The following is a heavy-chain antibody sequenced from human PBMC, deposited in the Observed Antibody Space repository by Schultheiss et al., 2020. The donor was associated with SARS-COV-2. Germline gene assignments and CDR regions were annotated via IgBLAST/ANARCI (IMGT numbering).Heavy chain of an antibody. D-gene: IGHD1-1*01. CDR3: ARDRSRYNWNGFYYYYGMDV. J-gene: IGHJ6*02. CDR1: GGSISSSSYY. V-gene: IGHV4-39*07. CDR2: IYYSGST. Sequence: SETLSLTCTVSGGSISSSSYYWGWIRQPPGKGLEWIGSIYYSGSTYYNPSLKSRVTISVDTSKNQFSLKLSSVTAADTAVYYCARDRSRYNWNGFYYYYGMDVWGQGTTVTVSS.